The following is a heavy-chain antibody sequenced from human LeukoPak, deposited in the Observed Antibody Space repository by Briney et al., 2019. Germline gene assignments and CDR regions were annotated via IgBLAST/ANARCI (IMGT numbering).Heavy chain of an antibody. Sequence: QPGGSLRLSCAASGFTFSSYGMHWVRQAPGKGLEWVAFIRYDGSNKYYADSVKGRFTISRDNSKNTLYLQMNSPRAEDTAVYYCAKMIVPAAIPAYWGQGTLVTVSS. V-gene: IGHV3-30*02. CDR1: GFTFSSYG. D-gene: IGHD2-2*02. J-gene: IGHJ4*02. CDR2: IRYDGSNK. CDR3: AKMIVPAAIPAY.